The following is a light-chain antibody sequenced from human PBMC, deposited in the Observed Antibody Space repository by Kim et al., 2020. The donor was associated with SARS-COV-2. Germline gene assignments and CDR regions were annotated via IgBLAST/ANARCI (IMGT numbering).Light chain of an antibody. CDR2: DVT. CDR3: SSYRSSGYV. V-gene: IGLV2-14*03. Sequence: QSALTQPASVSGSPGQSITISCTGTSSDVGGYNYVSWYQQYPGKAPKLMLYDVTKRPSGVSNRFSGSKSGNPASLTISGLQAEDEADYYCSSYRSSGYVFGTGTKVTVL. CDR1: SSDVGGYNY. J-gene: IGLJ1*01.